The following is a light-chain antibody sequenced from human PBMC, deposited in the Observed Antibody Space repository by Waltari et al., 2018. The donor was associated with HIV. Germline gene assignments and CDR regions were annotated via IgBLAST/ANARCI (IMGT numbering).Light chain of an antibody. CDR1: SSDVGSYNL. J-gene: IGLJ3*02. CDR2: EGS. CDR3: CSYAGSSWV. Sequence: QSALTQPASVSGSPGQSTTISCTGTSSDVGSYNLVSWYQQHPGKAPKLMIYEGSKRPSGVSNRFSGSKSCNTASLTISGLQAEDEADYYCCSYAGSSWVFGGGTKLTVL. V-gene: IGLV2-23*01.